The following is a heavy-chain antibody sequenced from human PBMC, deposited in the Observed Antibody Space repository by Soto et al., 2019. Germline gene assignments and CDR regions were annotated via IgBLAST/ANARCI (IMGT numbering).Heavy chain of an antibody. Sequence: GASVKVSCKASGYTFTDCYMHWVRQAPGQGLEWMGWINPNSGGTNYAQNFQGRVTMTRVTSISTAYMELSSLRSDDTALYYCAKDPNIVVVRAARGGMDVGGQGATVTVSS. CDR3: AKDPNIVVVRAARGGMDV. V-gene: IGHV1-2*02. J-gene: IGHJ6*02. D-gene: IGHD2-2*01. CDR2: INPNSGGT. CDR1: GYTFTDCY.